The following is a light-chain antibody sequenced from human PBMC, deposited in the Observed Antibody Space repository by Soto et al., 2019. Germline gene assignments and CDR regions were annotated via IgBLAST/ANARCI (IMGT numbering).Light chain of an antibody. Sequence: DIQMTQSPSSLSASVGATVTITCRASQGISSYLAWYQQKPGKVPKLLIYAASTLQSGVTSRFSNSASETEFTRPISSLKPEDFGTYYCQNYNSAPLTGGGGTKVEIK. CDR3: QNYNSAPLT. J-gene: IGKJ4*01. CDR1: QGISSY. V-gene: IGKV1-27*01. CDR2: AAS.